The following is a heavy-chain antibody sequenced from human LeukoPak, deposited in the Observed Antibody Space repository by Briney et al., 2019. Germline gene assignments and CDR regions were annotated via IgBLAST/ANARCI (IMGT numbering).Heavy chain of an antibody. D-gene: IGHD1-26*01. CDR2: IYYSGST. CDR3: ARQGIVGATTYYFDY. CDR1: GGSISSYY. Sequence: SETLSLTCTVSGGSISSYYWSWIRQPPGKGLEWIGYIYYSGSTNYNPSLKSRVTISVDTSKNQFSLKLSSVTAADTAVYYCARQGIVGATTYYFDYWGQGTLVTVSS. J-gene: IGHJ4*02. V-gene: IGHV4-59*08.